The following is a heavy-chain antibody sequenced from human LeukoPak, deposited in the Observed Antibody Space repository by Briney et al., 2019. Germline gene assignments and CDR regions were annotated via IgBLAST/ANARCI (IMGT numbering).Heavy chain of an antibody. CDR1: GGSFSGYY. Sequence: SETLSLTCAVYGGSFSGYYWSWICQPPGKGLGWIGEINHSGSTNYNPSLKSRVTISVDTSKNQFSLKLSSVTAADTAVYYCARGGRFLSAWFDPWGQGTLVTVSS. V-gene: IGHV4-34*01. CDR3: ARGGRFLSAWFDP. D-gene: IGHD3-3*01. CDR2: INHSGST. J-gene: IGHJ5*02.